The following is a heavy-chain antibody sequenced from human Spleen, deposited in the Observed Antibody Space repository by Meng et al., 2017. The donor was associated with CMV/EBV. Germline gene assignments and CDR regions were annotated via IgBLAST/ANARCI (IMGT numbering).Heavy chain of an antibody. CDR3: ARDQDIVVVPAATSWFDP. J-gene: IGHJ5*02. CDR1: FSSYA. V-gene: IGHV3-23*01. D-gene: IGHD2-2*01. Sequence: FSSYAMSWVRQAPGNGLEWVSAISGSGGSTYYADSVKGRFTISRDNSKNTLYLQMNSLRAEDTAVYYCARDQDIVVVPAATSWFDPWGQGTLVTVSS. CDR2: ISGSGGST.